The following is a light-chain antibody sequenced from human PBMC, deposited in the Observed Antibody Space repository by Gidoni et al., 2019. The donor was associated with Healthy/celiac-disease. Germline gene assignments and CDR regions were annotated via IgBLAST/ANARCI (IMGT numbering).Light chain of an antibody. CDR3: AAWDDSLSGLYV. J-gene: IGLJ1*01. CDR1: SSNIGSNY. Sequence: HSVLTQPPSASGTPGQRVTIPCSGSSSNIGSNYVYWYQPLPGTAPKLLIYRNNQRPSGVPDRLSGSKSGTSASLAISGLRSEDEADYYCAAWDDSLSGLYVFGTGTKVTVL. V-gene: IGLV1-47*01. CDR2: RNN.